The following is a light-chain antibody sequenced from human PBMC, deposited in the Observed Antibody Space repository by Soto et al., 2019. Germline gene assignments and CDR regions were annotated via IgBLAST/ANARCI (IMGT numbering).Light chain of an antibody. CDR3: SSFTSSSTLPYV. J-gene: IGLJ1*01. V-gene: IGLV2-14*01. CDR1: GSDVGGYDY. CDR2: EVS. Sequence: HSALTQPASVSGSPGQSITISCTGTGSDVGGYDYVSWYQQFPGKAPKLMIYEVSNRPSGVSNRFSGSKSGNTASLTIAGLRAEDEADYYCSSFTSSSTLPYVFGTGTKLTVL.